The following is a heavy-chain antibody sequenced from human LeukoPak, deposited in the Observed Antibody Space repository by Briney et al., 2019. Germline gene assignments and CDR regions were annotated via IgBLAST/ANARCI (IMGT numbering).Heavy chain of an antibody. J-gene: IGHJ4*02. CDR2: ITASGGNT. CDR3: AKGNGYSYGRYYFDY. Sequence: GGSLRLSCAASGFTFSSYDMGWVRQAPGKGLEWVSAITASGGNTYYADSVKGRFTISRDNSKNTLYLQVNSLRAEDTAVYYCAKGNGYSYGRYYFDYWGQGTLVTVSS. D-gene: IGHD5-18*01. CDR1: GFTFSSYD. V-gene: IGHV3-23*01.